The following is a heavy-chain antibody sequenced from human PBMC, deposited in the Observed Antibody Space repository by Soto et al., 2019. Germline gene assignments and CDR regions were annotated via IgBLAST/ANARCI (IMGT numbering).Heavy chain of an antibody. D-gene: IGHD2-21*02. J-gene: IGHJ3*02. CDR2: VWDDGNRK. V-gene: IGHV3-33*01. Sequence: QVQLVESGGGVVQPGRSLRLSCAASGFTFSDYAMHWVRQAPGKGLEWVAVVWDDGNRKHYVDSVKGRFTISRDDSESTLYLQMNSLTAEDRAVYYCVRGGKTAGAFDIWGQGTMVNVSS. CDR1: GFTFSDYA. CDR3: VRGGKTAGAFDI.